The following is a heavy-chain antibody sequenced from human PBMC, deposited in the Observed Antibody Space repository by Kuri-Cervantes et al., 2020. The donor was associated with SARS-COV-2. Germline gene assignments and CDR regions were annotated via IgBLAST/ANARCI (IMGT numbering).Heavy chain of an antibody. CDR1: GGSFSDYY. V-gene: IGHV4-34*01. J-gene: IGHJ4*02. CDR2: INHSGNT. CDR3: ANSPPLITFGEIFPLYIDY. D-gene: IGHD3-16*01. Sequence: GSLRLSCAVYGGSFSDYYWSWVRQPPGKGLEWIGEINHSGNTNYDPSLKSRVTISIDTSKNQFSLKLSSVTAADTAVYYCANSPPLITFGEIFPLYIDYWGQGTLVTVSS.